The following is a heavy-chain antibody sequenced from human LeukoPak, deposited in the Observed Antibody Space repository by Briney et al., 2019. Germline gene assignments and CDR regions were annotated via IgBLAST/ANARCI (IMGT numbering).Heavy chain of an antibody. CDR3: ARLAAATTSWFDP. D-gene: IGHD2/OR15-2a*01. Sequence: SETLSLTCKVSGGSINSYYWSWIRQPPGKGLEWVGYIYYIGKTNYNPSLKSRVTISLDTSKNQVSLNLTSVTAADTAVYYCARLAAATTSWFDPWGQGTLVTVSS. J-gene: IGHJ5*02. CDR1: GGSINSYY. V-gene: IGHV4-59*01. CDR2: IYYIGKT.